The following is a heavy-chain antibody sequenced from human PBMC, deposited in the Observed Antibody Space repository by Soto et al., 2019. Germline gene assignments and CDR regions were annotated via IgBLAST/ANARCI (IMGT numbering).Heavy chain of an antibody. J-gene: IGHJ3*02. CDR2: ISSSSSYI. D-gene: IGHD2-8*02. CDR1: GFTFSSYS. V-gene: IGHV3-21*01. Sequence: EVQLVESGGGLVQPGGSLRLSCAASGFTFSSYSMNWVRQAPGKGLEWVSSISSSSSYIYYADSVKGLFTISRDNAKNSLYQQMNSLRAEDTAVYYCAGDRRPPYWASGAFHIWGQGTMVTVSS. CDR3: AGDRRPPYWASGAFHI.